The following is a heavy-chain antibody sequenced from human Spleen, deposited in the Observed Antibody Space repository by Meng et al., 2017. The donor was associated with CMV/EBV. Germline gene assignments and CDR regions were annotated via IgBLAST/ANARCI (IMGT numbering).Heavy chain of an antibody. J-gene: IGHJ5*02. CDR1: GGSSSSSSYY. CDR3: ARDRGAAAGGFDP. D-gene: IGHD6-13*01. CDR2: IYYSGST. V-gene: IGHV4-39*07. Sequence: PQESGPGLVKPSEPLSSTCTVSGGSSSSSSYYWGWIRQPPGKGLEWIGSIYYSGSTYYNPSLKSRVTISVDTSKNQFSLKLSSVTAADTAVYYCARDRGAAAGGFDPWGQGTLVTVSS.